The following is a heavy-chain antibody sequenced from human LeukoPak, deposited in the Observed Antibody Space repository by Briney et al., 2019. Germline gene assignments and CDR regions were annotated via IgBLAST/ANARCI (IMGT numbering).Heavy chain of an antibody. J-gene: IGHJ4*02. CDR3: ARGRQLNS. CDR1: GGSFSDYL. V-gene: IGHV4-34*01. Sequence: SETLSLTCAVYGGSFSDYLWSWIRQFPGKGLEWIGEINHSGDTNYNPPLKSRVTISVDTSKNQFSLKLSSVTAADTAVYYCARGRQLNSWGQGSLVTVSS. CDR2: INHSGDT. D-gene: IGHD1-1*01.